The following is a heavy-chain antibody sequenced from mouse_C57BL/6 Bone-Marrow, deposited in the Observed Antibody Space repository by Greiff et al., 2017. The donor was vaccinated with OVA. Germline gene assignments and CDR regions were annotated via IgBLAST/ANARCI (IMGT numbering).Heavy chain of an antibody. D-gene: IGHD3-1*01. CDR3: ARRGGYTFYYFDY. CDR2: IDPSDSYT. J-gene: IGHJ2*01. V-gene: IGHV1-69*01. CDR1: GYTFTSYW. Sequence: QVQLKQPGAELVMPGASVKLSCKASGYTFTSYWMHWVKQRPGQGLEWIGEIDPSDSYTNYNQKFKGKSTLTVDKSSSTAYMQLSSLTSEDSAVYYCARRGGYTFYYFDYWGQGTTLTVSS.